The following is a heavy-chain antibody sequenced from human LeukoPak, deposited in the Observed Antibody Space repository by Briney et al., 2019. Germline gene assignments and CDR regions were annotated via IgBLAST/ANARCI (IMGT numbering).Heavy chain of an antibody. V-gene: IGHV5-51*01. D-gene: IGHD5-24*01. Sequence: GASLQISCKGSGYSFTSSWIGWVRRLPGKGLEWMGIIYPGDSDTTYSPSFQGLVTMSADKSIRTAYLQWSSLKASDTAMYYCARIRDGYNSLFDCWGQGTLVTVSS. J-gene: IGHJ4*02. CDR1: GYSFTSSW. CDR2: IYPGDSDT. CDR3: ARIRDGYNSLFDC.